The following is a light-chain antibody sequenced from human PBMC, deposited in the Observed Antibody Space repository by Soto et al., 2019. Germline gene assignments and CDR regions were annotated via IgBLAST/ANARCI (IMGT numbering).Light chain of an antibody. CDR3: SSYAVTNIFV. CDR2: EVS. J-gene: IGLJ1*01. V-gene: IGLV2-8*01. Sequence: QSVLTQPPSASGSPGQSVTISCRGTSSDVGGYNYVSWYQQHPGKAPKVIIYEVSKRPSGVPDRFSGSKSGSTASLTVSGLQADDEDDNYCSSYAVTNIFVFGTGTKVKVL. CDR1: SSDVGGYNY.